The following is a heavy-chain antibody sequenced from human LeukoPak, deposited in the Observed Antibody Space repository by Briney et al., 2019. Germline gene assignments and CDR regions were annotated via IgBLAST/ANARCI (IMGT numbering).Heavy chain of an antibody. CDR1: GYTFTGYY. CDR2: INPNSGGT. Sequence: ASVKVSCKASGYTFTGYYMHWVRQAPGQGLEWMGWINPNSGGTNYAQKFQGRVTMTRDTSISTAYVELSRLRSDDTAVYYCASPTGNYYYYGMDVWGQGTTVTVSS. J-gene: IGHJ6*02. V-gene: IGHV1-2*02. CDR3: ASPTGNYYYYGMDV.